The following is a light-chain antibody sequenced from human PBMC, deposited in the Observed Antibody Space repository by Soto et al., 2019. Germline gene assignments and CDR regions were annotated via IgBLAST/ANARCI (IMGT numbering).Light chain of an antibody. V-gene: IGKV3-20*01. CDR2: GAS. J-gene: IGKJ4*01. Sequence: EIVLTQSPGTLSLSPGERATLSCRASQSVSSSYLAWYQQKPGQAPRLLIYGASSRATGTPDRFSGSGSGTDFTLTISSLEPEDFAAYYCQQYGSSPLTFGEGTKVEIK. CDR3: QQYGSSPLT. CDR1: QSVSSSY.